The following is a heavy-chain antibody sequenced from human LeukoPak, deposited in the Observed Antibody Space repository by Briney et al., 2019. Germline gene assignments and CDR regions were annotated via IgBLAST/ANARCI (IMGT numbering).Heavy chain of an antibody. V-gene: IGHV4-59*08. CDR1: GGSISSYY. D-gene: IGHD2-2*01. CDR2: IYYSGST. Sequence: PSETLSLTCTDSGGSISSYYWSWIRQPPGKGLEWIGYIYYSGSTNYNPSLKSRVTISVDTSKNQFSLKLSSVTAADTAVYYCARQVGYCSSTSCYHFDYWGQGTLVTVSS. CDR3: ARQVGYCSSTSCYHFDY. J-gene: IGHJ4*02.